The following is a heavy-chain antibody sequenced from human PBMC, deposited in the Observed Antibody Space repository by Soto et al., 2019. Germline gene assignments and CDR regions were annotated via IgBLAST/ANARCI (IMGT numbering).Heavy chain of an antibody. CDR3: AKGRGYDSSGYHPFVWFDP. CDR1: GFTFSSYA. V-gene: IGHV3-23*01. CDR2: ISGSGGST. Sequence: PGGSLRLSCAASGFTFSSYAMSWVRQAPGKGLEWVSAISGSGGSTYYADSVKGRFTISRDNSKNTLYLQMNSLRAEDTAVYYCAKGRGYDSSGYHPFVWFDPWGQGTLVTVSS. D-gene: IGHD3-22*01. J-gene: IGHJ5*02.